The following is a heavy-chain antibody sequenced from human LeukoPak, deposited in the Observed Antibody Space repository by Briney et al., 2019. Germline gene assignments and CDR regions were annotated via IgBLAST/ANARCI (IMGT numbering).Heavy chain of an antibody. J-gene: IGHJ4*02. CDR1: GFTFSSYW. Sequence: GGSLRLSCAASGFTFSSYWMSWVRQAPGKGLQWVANIKLDGSENYYVDFVRGRFTISRDNAKNSVFLQMTSLRVDDTAVYYCARDAEGRRYSPQDYWGQGTLVTVSS. D-gene: IGHD5-18*01. V-gene: IGHV3-7*01. CDR2: IKLDGSEN. CDR3: ARDAEGRRYSPQDY.